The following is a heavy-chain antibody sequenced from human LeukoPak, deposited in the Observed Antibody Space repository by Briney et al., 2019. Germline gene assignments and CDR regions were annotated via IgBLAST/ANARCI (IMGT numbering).Heavy chain of an antibody. D-gene: IGHD3-22*01. Sequence: GGSLRLSCAASGFTFSSYAMSWVRQAPGKGLEWVSAISGSGGRTYYADSVKGRFTISRDNSKNTLYLQMNSLRAEDTAVYYCAKDPKKYYYDSSGSLDYWGQGTLVTVSS. CDR1: GFTFSSYA. V-gene: IGHV3-23*01. CDR2: ISGSGGRT. CDR3: AKDPKKYYYDSSGSLDY. J-gene: IGHJ4*02.